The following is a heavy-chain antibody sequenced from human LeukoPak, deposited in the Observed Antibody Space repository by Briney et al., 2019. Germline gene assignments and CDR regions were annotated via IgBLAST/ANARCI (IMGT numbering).Heavy chain of an antibody. CDR2: IYTSGST. CDR3: AAYSSSWPPAFDI. V-gene: IGHV4-4*07. Sequence: SETLSLTCTVSGGSISSYYWNWIRQPAGKGLEWVGRIYTSGSTNYNPSLKSRVTMSVDTSKNQFSLKLSSVTAADTAVYYCAAYSSSWPPAFDIWGQGTMVTVSS. D-gene: IGHD6-13*01. CDR1: GGSISSYY. J-gene: IGHJ3*02.